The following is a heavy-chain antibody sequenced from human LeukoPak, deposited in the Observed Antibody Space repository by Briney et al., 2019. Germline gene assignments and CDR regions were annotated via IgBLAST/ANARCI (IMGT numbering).Heavy chain of an antibody. V-gene: IGHV3-23*01. J-gene: IGHJ4*02. CDR1: GYPFSSYA. Sequence: GGSLRLSCAASGYPFSSYAMSWVRQAAGKGLEGVAAISGDGGSTYHADSVRGRFIISTDNSKNTLSLQMNRLRVDDTALYYCEIPTGIVVPGPDYWGQGTLVTVSS. CDR2: ISGDGGST. CDR3: EIPTGIVVPGPDY. D-gene: IGHD6-19*01.